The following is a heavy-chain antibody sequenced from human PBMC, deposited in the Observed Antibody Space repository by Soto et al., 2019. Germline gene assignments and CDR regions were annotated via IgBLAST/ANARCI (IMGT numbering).Heavy chain of an antibody. Sequence: SQTLSLTCAISGDSVSGNSAAWNWIRQSPSRGLEWLGRTYFRSKRYNDYAVSVKSRIIINPDTSNNQFSLQLNSVTPEDTAVYFCAKGDNLGPKTGYAFDPRGQGIMVTVSS. CDR2: TYFRSKRYN. D-gene: IGHD5-12*01. CDR1: GDSVSGNSAA. J-gene: IGHJ5*02. CDR3: AKGDNLGPKTGYAFDP. V-gene: IGHV6-1*01.